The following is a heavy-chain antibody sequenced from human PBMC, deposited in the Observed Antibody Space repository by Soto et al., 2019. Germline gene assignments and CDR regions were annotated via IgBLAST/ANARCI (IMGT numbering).Heavy chain of an antibody. V-gene: IGHV4-4*02. J-gene: IGHJ4*02. CDR2: IYHSGLT. CDR1: SGSITNNNW. D-gene: IGHD3-10*01. CDR3: AKHGSGSYLSD. Sequence: QVQLQESGPGLVKPWETLSLTCAVASGSITNNNWWSWVRQPPGKGLEWIAEIYHSGLTNYNPSLQSRVTISADKSRNQFSLKMNSVTAADTAMYYCAKHGSGSYLSDWGQGTLVTVSS.